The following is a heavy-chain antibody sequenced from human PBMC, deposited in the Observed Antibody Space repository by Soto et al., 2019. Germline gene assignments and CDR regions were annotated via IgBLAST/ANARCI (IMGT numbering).Heavy chain of an antibody. D-gene: IGHD2-15*01. CDR1: GGSFSGYY. Sequence: SETLSLTCAVYGGSFSGYYWSWIRQPPGKGLEWIGEINHSGSTNYNPSLKSRVTISVDTSKNQFSLKLSSVTAADTAVYYCARGAKGYCSGGSCYPNRNYYGMDVWGQGTTVTVSS. J-gene: IGHJ6*02. CDR2: INHSGST. CDR3: ARGAKGYCSGGSCYPNRNYYGMDV. V-gene: IGHV4-34*01.